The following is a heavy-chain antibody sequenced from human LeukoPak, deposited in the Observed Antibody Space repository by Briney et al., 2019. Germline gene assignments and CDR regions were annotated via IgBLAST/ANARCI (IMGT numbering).Heavy chain of an antibody. J-gene: IGHJ5*02. Sequence: ASVKVSCKASGYTFTSYDINWVRQATGQGLEWMGWVNPNSGNTGYAQKFQGRVTMTRNTSISTAYMELSSLRSEDTAVYYCARGPHCSSTSCYGNWFDPWGQGTLVTVSS. CDR3: ARGPHCSSTSCYGNWFDP. D-gene: IGHD2-2*01. V-gene: IGHV1-8*01. CDR1: GYTFTSYD. CDR2: VNPNSGNT.